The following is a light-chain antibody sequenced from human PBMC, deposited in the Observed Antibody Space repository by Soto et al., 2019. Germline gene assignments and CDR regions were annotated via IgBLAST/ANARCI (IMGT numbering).Light chain of an antibody. CDR2: WAS. J-gene: IGKJ4*01. CDR3: RQYYSTPLT. V-gene: IGKV4-1*01. Sequence: DIVMTESPDSLAVSLGERATINCKSSQSVLYRSNNKNYLAWYQQKPGQPPKLLIYWASTRESGVPDRFSGSGSGTDFTLTISSLQAEDVEVYYCRQYYSTPLTFGGGTKLEIK. CDR1: QSVLYRSNNKNY.